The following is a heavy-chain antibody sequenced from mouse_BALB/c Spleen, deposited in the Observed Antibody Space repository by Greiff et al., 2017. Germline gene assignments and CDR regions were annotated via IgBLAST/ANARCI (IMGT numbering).Heavy chain of an antibody. CDR2: INPYNDGT. V-gene: IGHV1-14*01. D-gene: IGHD2-1*01. Sequence: EVQVVESGPELVKPGASVKMSCKASGYTFTSYVMHWVKQKPGQGLEWIGYINPYNDGTKYNEKFKGKATLTSDKSSSTAYMELSSLTSEDSAVYYCADGNTGFNYWGQGTTLTVSS. CDR3: ADGNTGFNY. J-gene: IGHJ2*01. CDR1: GYTFTSYV.